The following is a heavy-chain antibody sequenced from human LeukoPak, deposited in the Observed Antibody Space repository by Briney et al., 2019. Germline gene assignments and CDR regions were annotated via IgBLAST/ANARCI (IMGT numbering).Heavy chain of an antibody. V-gene: IGHV3-7*03. CDR3: ARDPGWSSFDI. CDR1: GFSFNSYW. Sequence: GGSLRLSCVASGFSFNSYWMSWVRQAPGKDLEFVANINQDAGTTNYVDSVKGRFTISRDNAENSLYLQMSSLRAEDTALYYCARDPGWSSFDIWGQGIMVTVSS. J-gene: IGHJ3*02. CDR2: INQDAGTT. D-gene: IGHD2-15*01.